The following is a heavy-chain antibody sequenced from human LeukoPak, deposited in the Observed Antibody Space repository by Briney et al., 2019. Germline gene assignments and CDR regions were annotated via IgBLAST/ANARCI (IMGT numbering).Heavy chain of an antibody. J-gene: IGHJ1*01. CDR1: GFTFSSYA. D-gene: IGHD3-10*01. Sequence: GGSLRLSCAASGFTFSSYAMHWVRQAPGKGLEWVAVISYDGSNKYYADSVKGRFTISRDNSKNTVYLQMNSLRVEDTAVYYCTRMYYYGSGSQLWGQGTLVTVSS. CDR3: TRMYYYGSGSQL. CDR2: ISYDGSNK. V-gene: IGHV3-30*14.